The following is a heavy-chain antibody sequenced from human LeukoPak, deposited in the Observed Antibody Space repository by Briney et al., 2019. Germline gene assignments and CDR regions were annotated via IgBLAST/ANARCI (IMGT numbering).Heavy chain of an antibody. Sequence: ASVKVSCKVSGYTLTELSMHWVRQAPGKGLEWMGGFDPEDGETIYAQKFQGRVTMTEDTSTDTAYMELSSLRSEDTAVYYCATMYYDILTGYCKWYYFDYWGQGTLVTVSS. CDR3: ATMYYDILTGYCKWYYFDY. CDR1: GYTLTELS. D-gene: IGHD3-9*01. CDR2: FDPEDGET. V-gene: IGHV1-24*01. J-gene: IGHJ4*02.